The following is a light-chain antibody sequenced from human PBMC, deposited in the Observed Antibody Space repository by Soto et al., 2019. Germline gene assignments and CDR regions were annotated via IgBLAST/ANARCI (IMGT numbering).Light chain of an antibody. V-gene: IGKV1-5*03. CDR1: QTISSW. CDR2: KAS. CDR3: QHYNSYSEA. Sequence: DIQMSQSPSTLSGSVGDRVTITCRAIQTISSWLAWYQKKPGKAPKLXIYKASTLTSGVPSRFGGSGSGTDFTLTISSLQPDDFATYYCQHYNSYSEAFGQGTKVDIK. J-gene: IGKJ1*01.